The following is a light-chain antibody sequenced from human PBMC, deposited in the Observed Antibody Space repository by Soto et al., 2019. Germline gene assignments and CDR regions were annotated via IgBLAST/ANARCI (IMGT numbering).Light chain of an antibody. CDR3: QQYGSSAWT. CDR1: QSVSSSY. V-gene: IGKV3-20*01. Sequence: EIVLTQSPGTLSLSPGERATLSCRASQSVSSSYLAWYQHKRGQAPRLLIYGASSRATGIPDRFSGSGSGTDFTLTISRLEPEDFAVYYCQQYGSSAWTFGQGTKVEIK. J-gene: IGKJ1*01. CDR2: GAS.